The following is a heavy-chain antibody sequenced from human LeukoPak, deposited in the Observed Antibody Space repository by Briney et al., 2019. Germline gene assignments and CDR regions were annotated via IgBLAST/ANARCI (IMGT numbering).Heavy chain of an antibody. CDR3: ATSSAGIQLNFFDY. D-gene: IGHD1-1*01. J-gene: IGHJ4*02. V-gene: IGHV1-2*02. CDR2: INPNSGAT. Sequence: GASVKVSCKASEYTFIGHYMHWVRQAPGQGLEWMGWINPNSGATNYAQKFQGRVTMTRDTSISTAYMELSSLRSDDTAVYCCATSSAGIQLNFFDYWGQGTLVTVSS. CDR1: EYTFIGHY.